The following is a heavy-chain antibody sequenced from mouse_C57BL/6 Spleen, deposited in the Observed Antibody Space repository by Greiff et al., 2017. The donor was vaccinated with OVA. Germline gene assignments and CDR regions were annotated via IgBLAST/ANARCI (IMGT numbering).Heavy chain of an antibody. D-gene: IGHD6-1*01. V-gene: IGHV1-64*01. CDR1: GYTFTSYW. CDR2: IHPNSGST. CDR3: ARSLRLGDGFAY. Sequence: QVQLKQPGAELVKPGASVKLSCKASGYTFTSYWMHWVKQRPGQGLEWIGMIHPNSGSTNYNEKFKSKATLTVDKSSSTAYMQLSSLTSEDSAVYYCARSLRLGDGFAYWGQGTLVTVSA. J-gene: IGHJ3*01.